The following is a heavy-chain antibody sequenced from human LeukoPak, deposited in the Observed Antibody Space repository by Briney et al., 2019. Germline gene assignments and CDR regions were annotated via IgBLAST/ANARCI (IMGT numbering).Heavy chain of an antibody. V-gene: IGHV3-33*01. CDR1: GFTFSNYG. Sequence: GRSLRLSCAASGFTFSNYGMHWVRQAPRKGLEWVALIWYDGSNKYYADSVKGRFTISRDNSKNTLYLQMNSLRAEDTAVYYCARALPPTTMIVVAPYYYYGMDVWGQGTTVTVSS. J-gene: IGHJ6*02. CDR2: IWYDGSNK. D-gene: IGHD3-22*01. CDR3: ARALPPTTMIVVAPYYYYGMDV.